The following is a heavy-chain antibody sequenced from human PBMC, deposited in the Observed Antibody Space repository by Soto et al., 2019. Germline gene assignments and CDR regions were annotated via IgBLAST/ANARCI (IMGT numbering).Heavy chain of an antibody. CDR2: ISAYNGNT. V-gene: IGHV1-18*01. CDR1: CYTFTSYG. D-gene: IGHD3-9*01. Sequence: ASGKGSRKASCYTFTSYGISWVRQAPGQGLEWMGWISAYNGNTNYAQKLQGRVTMTTDTSTSTAYMELRSLRSDDTAVYFCARDPTRLLTGYYNLPTFAYWGQGTLVTVSS. CDR3: ARDPTRLLTGYYNLPTFAY. J-gene: IGHJ4*02.